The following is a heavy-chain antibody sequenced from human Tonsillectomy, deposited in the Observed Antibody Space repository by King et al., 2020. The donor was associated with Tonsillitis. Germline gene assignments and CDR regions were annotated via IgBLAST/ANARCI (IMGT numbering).Heavy chain of an antibody. Sequence: DVQLVESGGGLVQPGGSLRLSCAASGFTFNTYAMNWVRQAPGKGLEWVSTISSSGGSTYYADSVKGRFTISRDNSKNTLYLQMNSLRAEDTAVYYCAKDSSYPRGYYYDSSGSSDYFDYWGQGTLVTVSS. CDR1: GFTFNTYA. CDR2: ISSSGGST. J-gene: IGHJ4*02. CDR3: AKDSSYPRGYYYDSSGSSDYFDY. V-gene: IGHV3-23*04. D-gene: IGHD3-22*01.